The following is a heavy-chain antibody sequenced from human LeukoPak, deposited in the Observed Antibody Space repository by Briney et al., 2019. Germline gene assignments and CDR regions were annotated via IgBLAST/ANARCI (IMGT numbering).Heavy chain of an antibody. J-gene: IGHJ4*02. CDR1: GFTFSSYA. V-gene: IGHV3-23*01. D-gene: IGHD6-19*01. CDR3: AKEQPPVAGTRVIRY. CDR2: ISGSGGST. Sequence: GSLRLSCAASGFTFSSYAMSWVRQAPGKGLEWVSAISGSGGSTYYADSVKGRFTISRDNSKNPLYLQMNSLKAEDTAVYYCAKEQPPVAGTRVIRYWGQGAGVTVFS.